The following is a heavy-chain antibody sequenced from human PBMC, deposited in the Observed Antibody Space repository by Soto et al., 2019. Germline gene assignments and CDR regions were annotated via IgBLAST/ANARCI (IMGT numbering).Heavy chain of an antibody. Sequence: GGSLRLSCAASGFTFSSYGMHWVRQAPGKGLEWVAVISYDGSNKYYADSVKGRFTISRDNSKNTLYLQMNSLRAEDTAVYYCAKDLALMADYWGQGTPVTVSS. CDR2: ISYDGSNK. J-gene: IGHJ4*02. CDR3: AKDLALMADY. V-gene: IGHV3-30*18. D-gene: IGHD3-16*01. CDR1: GFTFSSYG.